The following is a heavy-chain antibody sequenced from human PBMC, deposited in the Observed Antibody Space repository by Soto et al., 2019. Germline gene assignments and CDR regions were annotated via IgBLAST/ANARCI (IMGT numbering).Heavy chain of an antibody. CDR3: ARDLASTGQYSGYDIGAPRGY. V-gene: IGHV3-48*01. CDR1: GFTFSSYS. Sequence: EVQLVESGGGLVQPGGSLRLSCAASGFTFSSYSMNWVRQAPGKGLEWVSYISSSSSTIYYADSVKGRFTISRDNAKNSLYLQMNSLRAEHTAVYYCARDLASTGQYSGYDIGAPRGYWGQGTLVTVSS. D-gene: IGHD5-12*01. J-gene: IGHJ4*02. CDR2: ISSSSSTI.